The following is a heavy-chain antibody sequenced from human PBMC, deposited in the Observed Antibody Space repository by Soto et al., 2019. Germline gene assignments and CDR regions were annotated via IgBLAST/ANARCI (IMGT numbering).Heavy chain of an antibody. CDR2: ISSSGSST. Sequence: PGGSLRLSCAASGFTFGDYYMSWIRQAPGKGLEWVSYISSSGSSTYYVDSVRGRFTISRDNAKNSLYLQMDSLGAEDAAVYYCATAPAAPPAAGYWGQGTLVTVSS. J-gene: IGHJ4*02. V-gene: IGHV3-11*01. CDR3: ATAPAAPPAAGY. D-gene: IGHD2-2*01. CDR1: GFTFGDYY.